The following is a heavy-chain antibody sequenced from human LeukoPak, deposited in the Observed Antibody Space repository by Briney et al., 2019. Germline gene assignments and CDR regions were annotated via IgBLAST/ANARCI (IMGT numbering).Heavy chain of an antibody. J-gene: IGHJ5*02. CDR1: GGSFSGYY. Sequence: SETLSLTCAVYGGSFSGYYWSWIRQPPGKGLEWIGEINHSGSTNYNPSLKSRVTISVDTSKNQFSLKLSSVTAADTAVHYCARGRRRYNWFDPWGQGTLVTVSS. CDR3: ARGRRRYNWFDP. V-gene: IGHV4-34*01. CDR2: INHSGST.